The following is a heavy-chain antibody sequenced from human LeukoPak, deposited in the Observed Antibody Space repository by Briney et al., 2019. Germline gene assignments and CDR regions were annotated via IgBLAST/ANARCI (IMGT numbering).Heavy chain of an antibody. J-gene: IGHJ4*02. CDR1: GFMFGDYA. CDR3: TRYGTTVTTRLDY. CDR2: IRSKAYGGTT. D-gene: IGHD4-17*01. V-gene: IGHV3-49*04. Sequence: GGSLRLSCTASGFMFGDYAMSWVRQAPGKGLEWVGFIRSKAYGGTTEYTASVKGRFTISRDDSKSIAYLQMNSLKTEDTAVYYCTRYGTTVTTRLDYWGQGTLVTVSS.